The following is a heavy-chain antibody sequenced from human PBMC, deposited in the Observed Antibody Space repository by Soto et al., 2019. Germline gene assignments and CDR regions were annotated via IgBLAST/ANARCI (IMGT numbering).Heavy chain of an antibody. D-gene: IGHD6-13*01. CDR1: GFTFSSYW. CDR3: ARIASAGRGWDV. CDR2: LKQDGREK. V-gene: IGHV3-7*01. J-gene: IGHJ6*02. Sequence: EVQLVESGGGLVQPGGSLRLSCAASGFTFSSYWMSWVRQAPVKGLEGVGNLKQDGREKTYVDFVEGRFTISRDKAENSLYLQMNSLRAEDTAVYYCARIASAGRGWDVWGQGTTVVVSS.